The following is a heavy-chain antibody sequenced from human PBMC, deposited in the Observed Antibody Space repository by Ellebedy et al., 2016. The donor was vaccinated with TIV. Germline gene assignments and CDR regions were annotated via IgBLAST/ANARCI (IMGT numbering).Heavy chain of an antibody. J-gene: IGHJ4*02. CDR2: IIAYSGKT. CDR3: ARSRYSGYDYSDY. V-gene: IGHV1-18*04. Sequence: AASVKVSCKASGYTFTTYGFTWVRQAPGQGLEWMGWIIAYSGKTNYAQKFQGRVTLTTDTSTGTAHMELRSLRSDDTAVYYCARSRYSGYDYSDYWGQGTLVTVSS. D-gene: IGHD5-12*01. CDR1: GYTFTTYG.